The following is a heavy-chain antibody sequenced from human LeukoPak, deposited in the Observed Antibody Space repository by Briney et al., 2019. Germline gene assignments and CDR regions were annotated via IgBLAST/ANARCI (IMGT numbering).Heavy chain of an antibody. J-gene: IGHJ4*02. CDR3: ASVLRITMVRGVTTGDY. CDR1: GGSISSGDYY. V-gene: IGHV4-30-4*08. CDR2: IYYSGST. Sequence: PSETLSLTCTVSGGSISSGDYYWSWIRQPPGKGLEWIGYIYYSGSTYYNPPLKSRVTISVDTSKNQFSLKLSSVTAADTAVYYCASVLRITMVRGVTTGDYWGQGTLVTVSS. D-gene: IGHD3-10*01.